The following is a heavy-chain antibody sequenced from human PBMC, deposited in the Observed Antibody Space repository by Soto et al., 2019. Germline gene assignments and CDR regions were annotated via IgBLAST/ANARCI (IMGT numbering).Heavy chain of an antibody. Sequence: QLQLQESGSGLVKPSQTLSLTCAVSGGSISSGGYSWSWIRQPPGKGLEWIGYIYHSGSTYYNPSRTSRVNRSVDSSKNQCSLKLSSVTAADTAVYYCARVGSGTPLAPFDYWGQGTLVTVSS. J-gene: IGHJ4*02. CDR2: IYHSGST. V-gene: IGHV4-30-2*01. D-gene: IGHD3-3*01. CDR3: ARVGSGTPLAPFDY. CDR1: GGSISSGGYS.